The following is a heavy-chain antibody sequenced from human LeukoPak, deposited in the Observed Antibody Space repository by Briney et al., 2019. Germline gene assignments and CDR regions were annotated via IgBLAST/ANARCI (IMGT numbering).Heavy chain of an antibody. Sequence: ASVKVSCKASGYNFTIYYMHWVRQAPGQGLEWMGIINPSDGGTYYAENFQGRVTMTKDTSTSTVYMELSSLRSEDTAFYYCARGADDSSGFDPAEYFLHWGQGTLLPSPQ. CDR1: GYNFTIYY. CDR3: ARGADDSSGFDPAEYFLH. J-gene: IGHJ1*01. V-gene: IGHV1-46*01. CDR2: INPSDGGT. D-gene: IGHD3-22*01.